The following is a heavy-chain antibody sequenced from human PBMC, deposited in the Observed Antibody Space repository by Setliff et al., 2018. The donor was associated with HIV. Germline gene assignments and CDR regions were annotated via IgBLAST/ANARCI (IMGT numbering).Heavy chain of an antibody. V-gene: IGHV3-15*06. CDR1: GFTFRNAW. D-gene: IGHD3-22*01. Sequence: PGGSLRLSCAASGFTFRNAWMSWVRQAPGKGLEWVGRIKSKSDGGAVHYAAPVKGRFTISRDDSPDTLYLEMNSLTNEDTAMYYCTTYSSVYYHSDCWGQGTLVTVSS. J-gene: IGHJ4*02. CDR3: TTYSSVYYHSDC. CDR2: IKSKSDGGAV.